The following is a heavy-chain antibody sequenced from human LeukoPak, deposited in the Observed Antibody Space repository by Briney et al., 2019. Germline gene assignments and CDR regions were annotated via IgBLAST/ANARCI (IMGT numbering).Heavy chain of an antibody. D-gene: IGHD3-16*01. J-gene: IGHJ4*02. CDR3: ARERAYKSFDY. V-gene: IGHV3-7*04. CDR1: GFTFSISW. CDR2: IKRDGNEG. Sequence: GGSLRLSCAASGFTFSISWMTWVRQAPGKGLEWASTIKRDGNEGASVDSVNGRFTISRDNAKNSLFLGMISRRAEDTAVYYCARERAYKSFDYWGQGALVTVSS.